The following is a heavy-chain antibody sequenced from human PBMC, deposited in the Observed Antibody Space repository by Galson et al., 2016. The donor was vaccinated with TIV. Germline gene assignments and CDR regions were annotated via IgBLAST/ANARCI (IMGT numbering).Heavy chain of an antibody. Sequence: SLRLSCAASGFRFNSYAMNWVRQAPGKGLVWVSSIGGTGGSTYYADSVKGRFTISRDSYKDTVYLQMNSLRAEDTAIYFCAKDRQWIPSSLDYWGQGILVTVSS. CDR3: AKDRQWIPSSLDY. CDR2: IGGTGGST. V-gene: IGHV3-23*01. J-gene: IGHJ4*02. D-gene: IGHD5-18*01. CDR1: GFRFNSYA.